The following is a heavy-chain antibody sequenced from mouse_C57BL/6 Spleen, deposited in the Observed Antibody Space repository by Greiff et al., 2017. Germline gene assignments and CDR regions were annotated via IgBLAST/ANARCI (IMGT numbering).Heavy chain of an antibody. V-gene: IGHV1-72*01. J-gene: IGHJ3*01. CDR2: IYPNSGGT. Sequence: VQLQQPGAELVKPGASVKLSCKASGFTFTSYWMHWVQPRPGRGLEWVGRIYPNSGGTKYNEKFKSKAPLTLDKPSSTAYMQLSSLTADDCAVKYCARSEVNSHGLAYWGQGTLVTVSA. CDR3: ARSEVNSHGLAY. CDR1: GFTFTSYW. D-gene: IGHD1-3*01.